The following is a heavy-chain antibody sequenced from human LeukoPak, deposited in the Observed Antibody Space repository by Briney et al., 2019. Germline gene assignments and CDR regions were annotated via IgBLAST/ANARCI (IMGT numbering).Heavy chain of an antibody. D-gene: IGHD5-24*01. CDR1: GFTVSSNY. Sequence: GGSLRLSCAASGFTVSSNYMSWVRQAPGKGLEWVSVIYSGGSTYYADSVKGRFTISRDNSKNTLYLQMNSLRAEDTAVYYCARDRRDGYRADYFDYWGQGTLVTVSS. J-gene: IGHJ4*02. CDR2: IYSGGST. CDR3: ARDRRDGYRADYFDY. V-gene: IGHV3-53*01.